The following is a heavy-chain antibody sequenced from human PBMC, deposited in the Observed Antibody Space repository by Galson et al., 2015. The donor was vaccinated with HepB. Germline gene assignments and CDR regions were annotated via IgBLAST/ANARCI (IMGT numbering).Heavy chain of an antibody. CDR2: INPSGGYT. D-gene: IGHD6-19*01. CDR1: GYTFTSYY. V-gene: IGHV1-46*03. Sequence: SVKVSCKASGYTFTSYYMHWVRQAPGQGLEWMGIINPSGGYTSYAEKFQGRLTMTRDTSTSTVYMELSSLRSEDTAMYSCARSRGDSSGCPDYWGQGTLVAVSS. CDR3: ARSRGDSSGCPDY. J-gene: IGHJ4*02.